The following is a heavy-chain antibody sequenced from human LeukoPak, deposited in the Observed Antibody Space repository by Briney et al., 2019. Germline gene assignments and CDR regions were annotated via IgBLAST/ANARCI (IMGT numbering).Heavy chain of an antibody. CDR1: GFTVSSNY. J-gene: IGHJ4*02. CDR2: FYRGGSR. Sequence: PGGSLRLSCEASGFTVSSNYMSWVGQAPGRGREGVAGFYRGGSRYYADSVKGRFTISRDNSKNKLYLQMNSLRAEDTATYYCAKGSLGSCRGVICYSLDYWGQGSLVTVSS. V-gene: IGHV3-53*01. CDR3: AKGSLGSCRGVICYSLDY. D-gene: IGHD2-15*01.